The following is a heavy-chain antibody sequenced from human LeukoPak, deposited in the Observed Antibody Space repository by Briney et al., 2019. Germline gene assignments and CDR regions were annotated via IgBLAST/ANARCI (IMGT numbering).Heavy chain of an antibody. Sequence: GGSLRLSCAASGFTFSSYAMSWVRQAPGKGLEWVSAISGSGGSTYYADSVKGRFTIPRDNSKNTLYLQMNSLRAEDTAVYYCAKVGSLYVGPSFDPWGQGTLVTVSS. CDR1: GFTFSSYA. V-gene: IGHV3-23*01. D-gene: IGHD4-23*01. CDR2: ISGSGGST. J-gene: IGHJ5*02. CDR3: AKVGSLYVGPSFDP.